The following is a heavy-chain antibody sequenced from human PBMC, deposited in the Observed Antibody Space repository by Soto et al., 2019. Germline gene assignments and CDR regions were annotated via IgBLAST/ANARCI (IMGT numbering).Heavy chain of an antibody. CDR3: EKDRAIVVVTAIYFAY. J-gene: IGHJ4*02. CDR2: ISGSGGST. Sequence: EVQLLESGGGLVQPGGSLRLSCAASGFTFSSYAMSWVRQAPGKGLEWVSAISGSGGSTYYADSVKGRFTISRDNSKSSLYMQMDSLRAEDTAVYYCEKDRAIVVVTAIYFAYWGQGTLVTVSS. D-gene: IGHD2-21*02. V-gene: IGHV3-23*01. CDR1: GFTFSSYA.